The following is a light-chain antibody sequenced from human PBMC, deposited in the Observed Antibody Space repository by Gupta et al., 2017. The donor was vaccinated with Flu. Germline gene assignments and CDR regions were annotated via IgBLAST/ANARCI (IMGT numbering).Light chain of an antibody. J-gene: IGKJ2*01. V-gene: IGKV4-1*01. Sequence: DIVMTQSPESLAVSLGERASINCKSSQTVLYSSNNKNYLAWYQQKPGQPPKMLIYWASTRESGVPDRFSGSGSETDFTITISSLQAEDVAVYYCQQHYNSPYTFGQGTKVEIK. CDR2: WAS. CDR1: QTVLYSSNNKNY. CDR3: QQHYNSPYT.